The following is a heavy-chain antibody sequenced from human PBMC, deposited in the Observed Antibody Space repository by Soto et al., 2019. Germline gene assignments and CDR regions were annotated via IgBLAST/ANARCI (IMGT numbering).Heavy chain of an antibody. J-gene: IGHJ2*01. D-gene: IGHD3-22*01. V-gene: IGHV3-72*01. CDR3: VRDYYDRSISSGWYFDT. Sequence: PGGSLRLSCAASGFILSDHYMEWVRQAPGKGLEWVGCVRSNGSNSTTEYAASVKGRFIISRDDSKNSLYLQMHSLKIDDTAVYYSVRDYYDRSISSGWYFDTWGRGTLVTVSS. CDR2: VRSNGSNSTT. CDR1: GFILSDHY.